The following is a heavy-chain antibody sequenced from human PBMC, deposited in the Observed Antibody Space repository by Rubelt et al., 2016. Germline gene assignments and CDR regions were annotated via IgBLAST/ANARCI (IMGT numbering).Heavy chain of an antibody. CDR2: INPNSGGT. V-gene: IGHV1-2*06. J-gene: IGHJ4*02. Sequence: QVQLVQSGAEVKKPGASVKVSCKASGYTFTSYGISWVRQAPGQGLEWMGRINPNSGGTNYAQKFQGRVTMTRDTSISTAYMELSRLRSDDTAVYYCARLLTTTNVDYWGQGTLVTVSS. D-gene: IGHD1-26*01. CDR3: ARLLTTTNVDY. CDR1: GYTFTSYG.